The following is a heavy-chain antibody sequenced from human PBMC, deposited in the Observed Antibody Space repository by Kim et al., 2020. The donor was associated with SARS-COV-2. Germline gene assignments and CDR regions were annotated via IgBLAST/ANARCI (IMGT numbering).Heavy chain of an antibody. CDR3: ARESGYSRYFDY. D-gene: IGHD5-12*01. V-gene: IGHV4-4*07. Sequence: SETLSLTCSVSGGSTSSYYWSWIRQPAGKGLEWIGRINTSGSTNYNPSLKSRVTMSVDTSKNQFSLNLSSLTAADTAVYYCARESGYSRYFDYWGQGTLVTVSS. CDR2: INTSGST. CDR1: GGSTSSYY. J-gene: IGHJ4*02.